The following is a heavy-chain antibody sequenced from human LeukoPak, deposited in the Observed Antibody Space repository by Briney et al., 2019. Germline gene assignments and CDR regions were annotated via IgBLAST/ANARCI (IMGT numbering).Heavy chain of an antibody. Sequence: GESLKIPCKGSGYSFTSYWIGWVRQMPGKGLEWMGSIYPVYSDTRYSPSFQGQVTISADKSISTAYLQWSSLKASDTAMYYCARLHYYDSSGYGFSDYMDVWGKGTTVTISS. CDR3: ARLHYYDSSGYGFSDYMDV. CDR1: GYSFTSYW. J-gene: IGHJ6*03. CDR2: IYPVYSDT. D-gene: IGHD3-22*01. V-gene: IGHV5-51*01.